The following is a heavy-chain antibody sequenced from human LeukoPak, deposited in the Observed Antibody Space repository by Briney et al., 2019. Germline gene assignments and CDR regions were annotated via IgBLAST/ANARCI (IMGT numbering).Heavy chain of an antibody. CDR2: INPNSGGT. J-gene: IGHJ6*03. CDR1: GYTFTSYG. CDR3: ARDEGYYYYMDV. V-gene: IGHV1-2*02. Sequence: ASVKVSCKASGYTFTSYGISWVRQAPGQGLEWMGWINPNSGGTNYAQKFQGRVTMTRDTSISTAYMELSRLRSDDTAVYYCARDEGYYYYMDVWGKGTTVTVSS.